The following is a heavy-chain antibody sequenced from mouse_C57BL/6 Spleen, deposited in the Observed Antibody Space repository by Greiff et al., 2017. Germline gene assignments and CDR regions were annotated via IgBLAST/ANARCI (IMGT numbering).Heavy chain of an antibody. CDR2: IYPRSGNT. J-gene: IGHJ3*01. CDR3: GRRGSSGYAY. V-gene: IGHV1-81*01. D-gene: IGHD3-2*02. CDR1: GYTFTSYG. Sequence: QVQLKESGAELARPGASVTLSCKASGYTFTSYGISWVKQRTGQGLEWIGEIYPRSGNTYYNEKFKDKATLTADKSSSTAYMERRSLTSEDSAVYFRGRRGSSGYAYWGQGTLVTVSA.